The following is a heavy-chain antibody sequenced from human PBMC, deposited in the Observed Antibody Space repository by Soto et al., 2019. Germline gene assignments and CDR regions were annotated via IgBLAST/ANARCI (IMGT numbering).Heavy chain of an antibody. CDR3: ARRGSGRDYDY. Sequence: EVQLLESEGGLVQPGGSLRLSCAASGFTFSSYAMRWVRQAPVKGLEWVSAISGSGGSTYYADSVKGRFTISRDNSKNTLSLQMISLRAEDTAVYYCARRGSGRDYDYWGQGTRVTVSS. CDR2: ISGSGGST. J-gene: IGHJ4*02. D-gene: IGHD1-26*01. CDR1: GFTFSSYA. V-gene: IGHV3-23*01.